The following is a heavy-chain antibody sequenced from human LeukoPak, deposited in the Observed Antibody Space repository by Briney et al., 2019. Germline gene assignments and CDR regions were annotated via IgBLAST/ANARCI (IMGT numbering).Heavy chain of an antibody. CDR1: GFTFSSYW. CDR2: INSDGSST. CDR3: ARDRQEDYYMDV. Sequence: GGSLRLSCAASGFTFSSYWMHWVRQAPGKGLVWVSRINSDGSSTSYADSVKGRFTISRDNAKNSLYLQMNSLRAEDTAVYYCARDRQEDYYMDVWGKGTTVTVSS. V-gene: IGHV3-74*01. J-gene: IGHJ6*03.